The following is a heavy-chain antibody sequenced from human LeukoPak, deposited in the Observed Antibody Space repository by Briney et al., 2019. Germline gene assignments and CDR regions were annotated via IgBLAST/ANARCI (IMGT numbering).Heavy chain of an antibody. V-gene: IGHV4-59*01. CDR3: ARGNREISIFGVVIGYYYMDV. D-gene: IGHD3-3*01. J-gene: IGHJ6*03. CDR1: GGSISSYN. Sequence: SETLSLTCTVSGGSISSYNGSWLRQPPGKGLEWVGYIYYRGSPNYNPSHKSRVTISVDTSKNQFSLKLSSVTAADTAVYYYARGNREISIFGVVIGYYYMDVWGKGTTVSVSS. CDR2: IYYRGSP.